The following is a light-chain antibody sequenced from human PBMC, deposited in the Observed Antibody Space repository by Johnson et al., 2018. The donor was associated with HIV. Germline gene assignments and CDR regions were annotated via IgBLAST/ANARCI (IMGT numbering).Light chain of an antibody. CDR3: GTWDSSLSAL. J-gene: IGLJ1*01. Sequence: VLTQPPSVSAAPGQKVTISCSGSSSNIGNNYVSWYQQLPGTAPKLLIYENNKRPSGIPDRFSGSKSGTSATLGITGLQTGDEADYYCGTWDSSLSALFGTGTKVTVL. V-gene: IGLV1-51*02. CDR2: ENN. CDR1: SSNIGNNY.